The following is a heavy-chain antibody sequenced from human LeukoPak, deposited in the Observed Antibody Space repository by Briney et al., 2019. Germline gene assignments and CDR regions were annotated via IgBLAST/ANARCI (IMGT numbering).Heavy chain of an antibody. CDR2: IIPIFGTA. Sequence: GASVKVSCKASGGTFSSYAISWVRQAPGQGLEWMGRIIPIFGTANYAQKFQGRVTITTDESMSTAYMELSSLRSEDTAVYYCARVRGYCTNGVCYTGGYYYMDVWGKGTTVTVSS. V-gene: IGHV1-69*05. J-gene: IGHJ6*03. D-gene: IGHD2-8*01. CDR1: GGTFSSYA. CDR3: ARVRGYCTNGVCYTGGYYYMDV.